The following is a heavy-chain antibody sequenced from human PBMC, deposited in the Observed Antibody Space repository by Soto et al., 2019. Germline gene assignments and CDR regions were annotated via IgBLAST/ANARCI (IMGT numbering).Heavy chain of an antibody. CDR3: AKSTPNIVVVVAATPHYFDY. D-gene: IGHD2-15*01. V-gene: IGHV3-23*01. CDR2: ISGSGGST. CDR1: GFTFSSYA. Sequence: GSLRLSCAASGFTFSSYAMSWVRQAPGKGLEWVSAISGSGGSTYYADSVKGRFTISRDNSKNTLYLQMNSLRAEDTAVYYCAKSTPNIVVVVAATPHYFDYWGQGTLVTVSS. J-gene: IGHJ4*02.